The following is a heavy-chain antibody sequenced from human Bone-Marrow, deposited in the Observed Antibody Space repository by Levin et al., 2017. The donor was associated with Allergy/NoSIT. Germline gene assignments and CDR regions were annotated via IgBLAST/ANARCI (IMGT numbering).Heavy chain of an antibody. CDR3: VRDI. CDR2: ISGSGDTI. Sequence: GESLKISCAASGSTFSTHEMHWVRQAPGKGLEWISYISGSGDTIYYADSVKGRFTISRDNAKNSLYLQMNSLRVEDTAVYYCVRDIWGQGTLVTVSS. J-gene: IGHJ4*02. CDR1: GSTFSTHE. V-gene: IGHV3-48*03.